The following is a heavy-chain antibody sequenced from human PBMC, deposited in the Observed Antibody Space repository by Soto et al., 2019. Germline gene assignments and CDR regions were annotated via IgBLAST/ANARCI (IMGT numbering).Heavy chain of an antibody. CDR1: GFTFSSYA. CDR2: VGGSGSGS. D-gene: IGHD3-22*01. V-gene: IGHV3-23*01. CDR3: AKVTELGVVITTSFDH. Sequence: GGSLRLSCAASGFTFSSYAMSWVRQAPGKGLEWVSAVGGSGSGSYYADSVKGRFTISRDNSKNTLYLQMNSLRAEDTALYYCAKVTELGVVITTSFDHWGQGTLVTVSS. J-gene: IGHJ4*02.